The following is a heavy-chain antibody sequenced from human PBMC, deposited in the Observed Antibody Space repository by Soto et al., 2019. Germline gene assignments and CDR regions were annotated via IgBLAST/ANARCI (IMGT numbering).Heavy chain of an antibody. J-gene: IGHJ4*02. CDR1: GGTFSSYT. Sequence: QVQLVQSGAEVKKPGSSVKVSCKASGGTFSSYTISWVRQAPGQGLEWMGRIIPILGIANYAQKFQGRVTITADKSTSTASMELSSLRSEDTAVYYCARSSERWELHSFDYWGQGTLVTVSS. CDR3: ARSSERWELHSFDY. D-gene: IGHD1-26*01. CDR2: IIPILGIA. V-gene: IGHV1-69*02.